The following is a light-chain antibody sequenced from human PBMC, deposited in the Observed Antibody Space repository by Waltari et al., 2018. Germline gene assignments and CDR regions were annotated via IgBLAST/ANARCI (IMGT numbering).Light chain of an antibody. J-gene: IGKJ1*01. CDR1: QSINRL. V-gene: IGKV1-5*03. CDR2: RAS. Sequence: ITCRASQSINRLLDWYQQKPGKAPNRLSYRASTLESGVPSRFSGSESGAEFTLTISSLQPDDFATYYCQQYSDDWTFGQGTKVEIK. CDR3: QQYSDDWT.